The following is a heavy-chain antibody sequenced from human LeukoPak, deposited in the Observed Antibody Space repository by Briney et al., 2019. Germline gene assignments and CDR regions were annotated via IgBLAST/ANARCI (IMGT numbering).Heavy chain of an antibody. J-gene: IGHJ5*02. CDR2: ISSSSSYI. V-gene: IGHV3-21*01. D-gene: IGHD6-6*01. CDR1: GFTFSSYS. Sequence: GGSLRLSCAASGFTFSSYSMNWVRQAPGKGLEWVSSISSSSSYIYYADSVKGRFILSSDNSKNMLYLQMNSLRAEDTAVYFCARGSSNVAARNNWFDPWGQGTLVTVSS. CDR3: ARGSSNVAARNNWFDP.